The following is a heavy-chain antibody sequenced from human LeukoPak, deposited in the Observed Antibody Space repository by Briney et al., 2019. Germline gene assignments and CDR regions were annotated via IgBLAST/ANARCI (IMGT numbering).Heavy chain of an antibody. CDR2: IRSKAYGGTT. J-gene: IGHJ6*03. Sequence: PGGSLRLSCAASGFTFSDYYMSWVRQAPGKGLEWVGFIRSKAYGGTTEYAASVKGRFTISRDDSKSIAYLQMNSLKTEDTAVYYCTRVWSGGYSYGPDYYYYMDVWGKGTTVTISS. CDR3: TRVWSGGYSYGPDYYYYMDV. V-gene: IGHV3-49*04. D-gene: IGHD5-18*01. CDR1: GFTFSDYY.